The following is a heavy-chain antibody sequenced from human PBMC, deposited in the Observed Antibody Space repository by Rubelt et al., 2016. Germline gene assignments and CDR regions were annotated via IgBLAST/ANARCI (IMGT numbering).Heavy chain of an antibody. V-gene: IGHV4-34*01. CDR2: INHSGST. Sequence: QVQLQQWGAGLLKPSETLSLTCAVCGGSFSGYYWSWIRQPPGKGLEWIGEINHSGSTNYNPSLKSQVTRSVDTSKNQFALQMSSVTAADTAVYYCARGRMGFHYYYYGMDVWGQGTTVTVSS. CDR3: ARGRMGFHYYYYGMDV. CDR1: GGSFSGYY. J-gene: IGHJ6*02. D-gene: IGHD1-26*01.